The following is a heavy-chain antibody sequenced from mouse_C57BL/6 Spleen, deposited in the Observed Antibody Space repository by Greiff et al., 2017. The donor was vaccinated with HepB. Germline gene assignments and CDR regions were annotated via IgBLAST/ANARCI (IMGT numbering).Heavy chain of an antibody. Sequence: VQLQQSGAELVKPGASVKISCKASGYAFSSYWMNWVKQRPGKGLEWIGQIYPGDGDTNYNGKFKGKATRTAYKSSSTAYMQLSSLTSEDSAVYFCARGDYYGSYYYAMDYWGQGTSVTVSS. D-gene: IGHD1-1*01. CDR1: GYAFSSYW. J-gene: IGHJ4*01. V-gene: IGHV1-80*01. CDR3: ARGDYYGSYYYAMDY. CDR2: IYPGDGDT.